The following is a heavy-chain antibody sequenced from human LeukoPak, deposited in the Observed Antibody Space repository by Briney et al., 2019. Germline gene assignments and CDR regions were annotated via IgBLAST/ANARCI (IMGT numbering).Heavy chain of an antibody. Sequence: GESLKISCKGSGYSFTSYWISWVRQMPGKGLEWMGRIDPSDSYTNYSPSFQGHVTISADKFISTAYLQWSSLKASDTAMYYCARQGLYYYGSGSYSLTGNWFDPWGQGTLVTVSS. CDR1: GYSFTSYW. CDR3: ARQGLYYYGSGSYSLTGNWFDP. V-gene: IGHV5-10-1*01. CDR2: IDPSDSYT. D-gene: IGHD3-10*01. J-gene: IGHJ5*02.